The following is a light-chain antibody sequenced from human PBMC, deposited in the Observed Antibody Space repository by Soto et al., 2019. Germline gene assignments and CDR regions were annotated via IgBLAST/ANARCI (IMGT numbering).Light chain of an antibody. J-gene: IGKJ5*01. V-gene: IGKV1-5*01. CDR2: DAS. Sequence: MTQSPCTLSASVGDRVTITCRASQSISSWLAWYQQKPGKAPKLLIYDASNLESGVPSRFSGSGSGTDFTLTISSLQPEDFATYYCQQSYSTRITFGQGTRLEIK. CDR1: QSISSW. CDR3: QQSYSTRIT.